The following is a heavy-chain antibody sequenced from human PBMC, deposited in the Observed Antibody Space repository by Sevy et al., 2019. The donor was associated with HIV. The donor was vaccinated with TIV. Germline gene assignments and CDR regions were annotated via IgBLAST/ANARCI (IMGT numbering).Heavy chain of an antibody. CDR2: IYSGGST. CDR3: AGLVHRELFDP. CDR1: GFTVSSNY. V-gene: IGHV3-66*01. Sequence: GGSLRLSCAASGFTVSSNYMSWVRQAPGKGLEWVSVIYSGGSTYYADSVKGRFTISRDNSKNTLYLQMNSLRAEDTAVYYCAGLVHRELFDPWGQGTLVTVSS. D-gene: IGHD3-10*01. J-gene: IGHJ5*02.